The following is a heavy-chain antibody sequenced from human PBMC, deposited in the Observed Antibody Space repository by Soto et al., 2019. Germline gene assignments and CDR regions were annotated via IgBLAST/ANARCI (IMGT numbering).Heavy chain of an antibody. CDR3: ARDGGEPAARPHYGDFDY. CDR2: ISYDGSNK. CDR1: GFTFSSYA. V-gene: IGHV3-30-3*01. D-gene: IGHD6-6*01. Sequence: QVQLVESGGGVVQPGRSLRLSCAASGFTFSSYAMHWVRQAPGKGLEWVAVISYDGSNKYYADYVKGRFTISRDNSKNPLYQQRDSLRAEDKAVYYCARDGGEPAARPHYGDFDYWGQGSLVTVSS. J-gene: IGHJ4*02.